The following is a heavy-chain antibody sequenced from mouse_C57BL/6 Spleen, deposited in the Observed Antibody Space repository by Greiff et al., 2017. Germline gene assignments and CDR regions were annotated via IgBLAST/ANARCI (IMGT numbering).Heavy chain of an antibody. CDR3: ATTVVPDWYFDV. V-gene: IGHV3-6*01. CDR1: GYSITSGYY. Sequence: EVKLMESGPGLVKPSQSLSLTCSVTGYSITSGYYWNWIRQFPGNKLEWMGYISYDGSNNYNPSLKNRISITRDTSKNQFFLKLNSVTTEDTATYYCATTVVPDWYFDVWGTGTTVTVSS. D-gene: IGHD1-1*01. CDR2: ISYDGSN. J-gene: IGHJ1*03.